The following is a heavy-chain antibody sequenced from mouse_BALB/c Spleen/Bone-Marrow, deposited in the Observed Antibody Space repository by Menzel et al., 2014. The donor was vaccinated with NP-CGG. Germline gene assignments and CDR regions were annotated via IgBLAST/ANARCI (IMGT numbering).Heavy chain of an antibody. V-gene: IGHV4-1*02. CDR1: GFDLTTYW. D-gene: IGHD2-4*01. CDR3: ATTMIAALDY. CDR2: TNPDTSTT. Sequence: EVKLVESGGGLVQPGGSLKLSCAASGFDLTTYWPTSVRPPPAKGLHRIGETNPDTSTTNYTPPLKDKFIISRDNAKNTLYLQMSKVGSGDTALYYCATTMIAALDYWGQGTSLTVSS. J-gene: IGHJ2*03.